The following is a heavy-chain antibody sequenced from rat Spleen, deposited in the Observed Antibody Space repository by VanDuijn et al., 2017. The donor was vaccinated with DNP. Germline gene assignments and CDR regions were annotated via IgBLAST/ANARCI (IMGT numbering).Heavy chain of an antibody. Sequence: EVQLVESGGGLVQPGKSLKLSCVASGFTFSSYWMYWIRQAPGKGLEWLSSINTDGGSTYYPDSVKGRFTISRDNAKSTLYLQMDSLRSEDTATYYCATELDYYSGDYFDCWGQGVMVTVSS. V-gene: IGHV5-58*01. D-gene: IGHD1-1*01. J-gene: IGHJ2*01. CDR3: ATELDYYSGDYFDC. CDR2: INTDGGST. CDR1: GFTFSSYW.